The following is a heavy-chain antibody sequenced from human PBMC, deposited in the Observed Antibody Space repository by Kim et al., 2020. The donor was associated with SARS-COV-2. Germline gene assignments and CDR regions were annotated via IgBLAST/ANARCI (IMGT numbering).Heavy chain of an antibody. CDR3: ARVRREDYGGNPGFFDY. J-gene: IGHJ4*02. Sequence: GQGRFSLSRDNSKNELYLQMTSPGAEDTAVYYCARVRREDYGGNPGFFDYWGQGTLVTVSS. D-gene: IGHD4-17*01. V-gene: IGHV3-53*01.